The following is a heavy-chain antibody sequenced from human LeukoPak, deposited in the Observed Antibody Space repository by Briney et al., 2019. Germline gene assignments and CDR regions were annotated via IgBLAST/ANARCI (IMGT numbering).Heavy chain of an antibody. CDR3: ARVLHKRNYDSSTYYGY. D-gene: IGHD3-22*01. CDR2: ISSSGSTI. J-gene: IGHJ4*02. CDR1: GFTFSSYE. Sequence: GGSLRLSCAASGFTFSSYEMNWVRQAPGKGLEWVSYISSSGSTIYYADSVKGRFTISRDNAKNSLYLQMNSLRAEDTAVYYCARVLHKRNYDSSTYYGYWGQGTLVTVSS. V-gene: IGHV3-48*03.